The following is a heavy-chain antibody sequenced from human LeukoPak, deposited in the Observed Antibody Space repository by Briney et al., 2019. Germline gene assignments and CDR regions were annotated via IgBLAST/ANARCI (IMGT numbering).Heavy chain of an antibody. CDR3: ARELDYDILTGYSYYFDY. D-gene: IGHD3-9*01. J-gene: IGHJ4*02. V-gene: IGHV3-7*01. CDR2: IKQDGSEK. CDR1: GFTFSSYW. Sequence: GGSLRLSCAASGFTFSSYWMSWVRQAPGKGLEWVANIKQDGSEKYYVDPVKGRFTISRDNAKNSLYLQMNSLRAEDTAVYYCARELDYDILTGYSYYFDYWGQGTLVTVSS.